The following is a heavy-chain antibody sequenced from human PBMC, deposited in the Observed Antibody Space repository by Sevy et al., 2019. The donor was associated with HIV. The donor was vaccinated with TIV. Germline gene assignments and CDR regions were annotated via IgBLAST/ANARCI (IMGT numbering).Heavy chain of an antibody. CDR2: IWYDGSNK. V-gene: IGHV3-33*01. Sequence: GGSLRLSCAASGFTFSTYDMHWVRQAPGKGLEWVAVIWYDGSNKYYADFVKGRFTISRDNSKSRLYLQMNSLRVDDTAVYYCARDGAVADTNSYYYGMDVWGQGTTVTVSS. CDR1: GFTFSTYD. D-gene: IGHD6-19*01. CDR3: ARDGAVADTNSYYYGMDV. J-gene: IGHJ6*02.